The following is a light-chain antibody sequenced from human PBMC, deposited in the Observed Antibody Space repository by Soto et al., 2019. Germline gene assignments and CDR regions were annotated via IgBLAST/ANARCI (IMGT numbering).Light chain of an antibody. CDR3: SSYTSSIPYVV. CDR2: DVS. CDR1: SSDVGGYNY. Sequence: QSALTQPASVSGSPGQSITISCTGTSSDVGGYNYVSWYQQHPGKAPKLMIYDVSNRPSGVSNRFSGSKSGNTASLTISGLQAEDEGDYYCSSYTSSIPYVVFGGGTKLTVL. J-gene: IGLJ2*01. V-gene: IGLV2-14*01.